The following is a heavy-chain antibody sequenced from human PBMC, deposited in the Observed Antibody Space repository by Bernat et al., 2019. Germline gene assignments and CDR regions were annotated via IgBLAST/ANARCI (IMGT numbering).Heavy chain of an antibody. Sequence: GSSVKVSCKASGGTFSSYAISWVRQAPGQGLEWMGGIIPIFGTANYAQKFQGRVTITADESTSTAYMELSSLRSEDTAVYYCARSIVGVGAQAFDIWGQGTMVTVSS. CDR1: GGTFSSYA. CDR2: IIPIFGTA. V-gene: IGHV1-69*01. D-gene: IGHD1-26*01. J-gene: IGHJ3*02. CDR3: ARSIVGVGAQAFDI.